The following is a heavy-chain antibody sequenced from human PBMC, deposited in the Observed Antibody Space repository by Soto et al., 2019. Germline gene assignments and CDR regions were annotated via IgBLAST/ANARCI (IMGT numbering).Heavy chain of an antibody. CDR3: ARLLEGDYWYFDL. V-gene: IGHV3-21*01. Sequence: EVQLVESGGGLVKPGGSLRLSCAASGFTFSSYSMNWVRQAPGKGLERVSSISSSSTYIYYADSLKGRFTISRDSAKNSLYLQMNSLRAEDTAVYYWARLLEGDYWYFDLWGRGTLVTVSS. J-gene: IGHJ2*01. D-gene: IGHD1-1*01. CDR1: GFTFSSYS. CDR2: ISSSSTYI.